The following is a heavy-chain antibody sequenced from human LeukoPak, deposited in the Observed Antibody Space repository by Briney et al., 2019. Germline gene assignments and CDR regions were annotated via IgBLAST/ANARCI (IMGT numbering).Heavy chain of an antibody. CDR2: IYYSGRT. J-gene: IGHJ4*02. CDR3: ARDSSSYDSSGPLY. D-gene: IGHD3-22*01. V-gene: IGHV4-31*03. CDR1: GGSISSGGHY. Sequence: SQTLSLTCTVSGGSISSGGHYWSWIRQHPGKGLEWIGNIYYSGRTYYNPSLKSRVMISVDTSKNQFSLRLSSVTAADTAVYYCARDSSSYDSSGPLYWGQGSLVTVSS.